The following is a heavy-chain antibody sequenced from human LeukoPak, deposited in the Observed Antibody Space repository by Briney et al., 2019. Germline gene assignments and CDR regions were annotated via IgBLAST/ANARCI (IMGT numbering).Heavy chain of an antibody. J-gene: IGHJ5*02. Sequence: GGSLRLSCAASGFTFSSYGMHWVRQAPGKGLEWVADIWYDGSNKYYADSVKGRFTISRDNSKNTLYLQMNSLRAEDTAVYYFARQKEGYQLPNWFDPWGQGTLVTVSS. D-gene: IGHD2-2*01. CDR2: IWYDGSNK. V-gene: IGHV3-33*01. CDR3: ARQKEGYQLPNWFDP. CDR1: GFTFSSYG.